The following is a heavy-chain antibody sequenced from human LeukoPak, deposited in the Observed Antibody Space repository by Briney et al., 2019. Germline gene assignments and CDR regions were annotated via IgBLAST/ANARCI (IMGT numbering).Heavy chain of an antibody. V-gene: IGHV3-23*01. J-gene: IGHJ4*02. CDR1: GFTFSSYA. CDR2: ISGSGGST. CDR3: AKDISYYYDSSGYDY. Sequence: PGGSLRLSCAASGFTFSSYAMSWVRQAPGKGLEWVSAISGSGGSTYYADSVKGRFTISRDSSKNTLYLQMNSLRAEDTAVYYCAKDISYYYDSSGYDYWGQGTLVTVSS. D-gene: IGHD3-22*01.